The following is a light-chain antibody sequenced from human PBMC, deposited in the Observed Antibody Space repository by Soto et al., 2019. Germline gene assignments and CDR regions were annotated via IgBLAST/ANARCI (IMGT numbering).Light chain of an antibody. J-gene: IGKJ4*01. V-gene: IGKV3-20*01. CDR3: QQYGTSPPLT. Sequence: EIVLTQSPGTLSLSPGERATLSCRASQSVSSSYLAWYQQKPGQAPRLLLYGASSRATGIPDRFSGSGSGTDFTLTISRLEPEDFAVYYCQQYGTSPPLTFGGGTKVELK. CDR2: GAS. CDR1: QSVSSSY.